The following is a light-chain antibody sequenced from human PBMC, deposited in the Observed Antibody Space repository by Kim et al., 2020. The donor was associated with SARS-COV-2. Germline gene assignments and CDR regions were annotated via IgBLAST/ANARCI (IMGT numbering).Light chain of an antibody. Sequence: SPGERATLSCRASQSVGSNSLAWYQQKPGQAPGLLISGASSRVTGIPDRFSGSGSATDFTLTISRLEPEDFAVYYCQQYGSSPWTFGQGTKVDIK. CDR2: GAS. CDR3: QQYGSSPWT. CDR1: QSVGSNS. J-gene: IGKJ1*01. V-gene: IGKV3-20*01.